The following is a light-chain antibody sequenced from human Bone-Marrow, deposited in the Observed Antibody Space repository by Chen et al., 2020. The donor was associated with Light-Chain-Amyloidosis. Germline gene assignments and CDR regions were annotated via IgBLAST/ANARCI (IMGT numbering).Light chain of an antibody. J-gene: IGLJ3*02. V-gene: IGLV1-44*01. CDR2: SSN. CDR1: SSNIGSNT. Sequence: QSVLTQPPSASGTPGQRVTISCSGSSSNIGSNTVTWYQQLPGTAPKLLIYSSNQRPSGVPDRFAGSKAGTSAALAISGLQSEDEADYYCAAWDDRPLVFGGGTKLTVL. CDR3: AAWDDRPLV.